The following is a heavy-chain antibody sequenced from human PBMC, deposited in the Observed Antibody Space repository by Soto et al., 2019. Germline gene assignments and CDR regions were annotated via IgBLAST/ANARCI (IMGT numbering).Heavy chain of an antibody. V-gene: IGHV3-48*01. Sequence: GGSLRLSCAASGFTFSSYSMNWVRQAPGKGLEWVSYISNDSRTIYCADAVKGRFTISRDNSKYTLYLQMNSLTAEDTAVYSCVKGGWLDFWGQGTLVTVSS. CDR2: ISNDSRTI. J-gene: IGHJ5*01. D-gene: IGHD3-16*01. CDR3: VKGGWLDF. CDR1: GFTFSSYS.